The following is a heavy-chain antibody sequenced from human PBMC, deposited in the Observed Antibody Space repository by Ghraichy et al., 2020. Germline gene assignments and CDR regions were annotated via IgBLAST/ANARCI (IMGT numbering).Heavy chain of an antibody. Sequence: SGPTLVKPTQTLTLTCTFSGFSLTTHGMCVSWIRQAPGKALEWLALIDWEDDKYYTTSLATRLTVSKDTSKNQVALTLTNMDRVDTATYYCARIKGHYDSGGYYTGHWYFDSWGRGTLVTVSS. D-gene: IGHD3-22*01. J-gene: IGHJ2*01. V-gene: IGHV2-70*01. CDR3: ARIKGHYDSGGYYTGHWYFDS. CDR2: IDWEDDK. CDR1: GFSLTTHGMC.